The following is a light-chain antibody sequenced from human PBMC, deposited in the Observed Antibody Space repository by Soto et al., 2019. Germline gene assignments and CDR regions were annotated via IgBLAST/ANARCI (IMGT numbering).Light chain of an antibody. CDR3: QSYDSSLSGYV. CDR1: SSNIGAGYD. CDR2: DNT. J-gene: IGLJ1*01. V-gene: IGLV1-40*01. Sequence: QSALTQPPSVSGAPGQRVTLSRTGSSSNIGAGYDINWYQQLPGTAPKLLIYDNTNRPSGVPDRFSGSKSGTSASLAITGLQAEDEADYYCQSYDSSLSGYVFGPGTKVTVL.